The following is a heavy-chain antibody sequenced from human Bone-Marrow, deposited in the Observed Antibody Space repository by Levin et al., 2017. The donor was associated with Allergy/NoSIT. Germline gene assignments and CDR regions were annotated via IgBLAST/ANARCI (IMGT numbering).Heavy chain of an antibody. J-gene: IGHJ4*02. Sequence: SETLSLTCTVSGGSISSSSYYWGWIRQPPGKGLEWIGSIYYSGSTYYNPSLKSRVTISVDTSKNQFSLKLSSVTAADTAVYYCATPLFFDYWGQGTLVTVSS. CDR2: IYYSGST. CDR1: GGSISSSSYY. V-gene: IGHV4-39*01. CDR3: ATPLFFDY.